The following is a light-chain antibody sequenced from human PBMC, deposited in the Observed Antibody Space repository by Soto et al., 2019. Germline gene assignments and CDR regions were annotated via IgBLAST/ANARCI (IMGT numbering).Light chain of an antibody. CDR3: QQYNNWPPT. CDR2: GAS. CDR1: QSVRSD. Sequence: EIVMTQSQATLSVSPGESATLSCRASQSVRSDLAWYQQKPGQAPRLLIYGASTRATAIPARFSGSGSGTEFTLTISSLQSEDFAVYSCQQYNNWPPTFGQGTQVAIK. V-gene: IGKV3-15*01. J-gene: IGKJ1*01.